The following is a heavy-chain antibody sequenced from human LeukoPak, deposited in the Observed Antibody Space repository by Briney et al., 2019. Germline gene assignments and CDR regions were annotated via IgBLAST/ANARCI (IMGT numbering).Heavy chain of an antibody. J-gene: IGHJ6*03. CDR3: AKDRITMVRGLMDV. CDR1: GFTFSSYG. V-gene: IGHV3-30*02. Sequence: PGGSLRLSCAASGFTFSSYGMHWVRQAPGKGLEWVAFIRYDGSNKYYADSVKGRFTISRDNSKNTLYLQMNSLRAEDTAVYYCAKDRITMVRGLMDVWGKGTTVTISS. D-gene: IGHD3-10*01. CDR2: IRYDGSNK.